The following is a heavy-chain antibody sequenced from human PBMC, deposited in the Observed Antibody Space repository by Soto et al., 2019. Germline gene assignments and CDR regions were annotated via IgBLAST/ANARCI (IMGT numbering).Heavy chain of an antibody. V-gene: IGHV1-69*01. Sequence: QVQLVQSGAEVKKPGSSVKVSCKASGGTFSSYAISWVRQAPGQGLEWMGGIIPIFGTANYAQKFQGRVTITADESTSTGEMELSSRTSADTAVYYCARDGRGGYSGYRPCDYWAQGTLVTVSS. CDR2: IIPIFGTA. CDR3: ARDGRGGYSGYRPCDY. J-gene: IGHJ4*02. D-gene: IGHD5-12*01. CDR1: GGTFSSYA.